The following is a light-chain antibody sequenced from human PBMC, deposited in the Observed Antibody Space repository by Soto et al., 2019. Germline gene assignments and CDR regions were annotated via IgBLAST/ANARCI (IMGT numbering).Light chain of an antibody. Sequence: DIVMTQSPATMSVSPGERATLSCRASQSMGSNVAWYQQKPGQAPRLLIYGASTRAAGIPARFSGSGSGTEFTLTITSLQSEDFAVYYCQQFHNWPRTFGQGTKVAIK. CDR1: QSMGSN. CDR2: GAS. CDR3: QQFHNWPRT. J-gene: IGKJ1*01. V-gene: IGKV3-15*01.